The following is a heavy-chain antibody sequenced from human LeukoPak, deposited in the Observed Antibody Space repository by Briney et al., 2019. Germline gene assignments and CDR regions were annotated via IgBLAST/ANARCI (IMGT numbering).Heavy chain of an antibody. J-gene: IGHJ4*02. CDR2: INHGST. D-gene: IGHD3-10*01. V-gene: IGHV4-34*01. CDR3: ARGQGGSGSYYKR. Sequence: PSETLSLTCAVYGGSFSGYYWNWIRQPPGKGLEWIGEINHGSTNYNPSLKSRVTISVDTSKDQFSLKLSSVTAADTAVYYCARGQGGSGSYYKRWGQGTLVTVSS. CDR1: GGSFSGYY.